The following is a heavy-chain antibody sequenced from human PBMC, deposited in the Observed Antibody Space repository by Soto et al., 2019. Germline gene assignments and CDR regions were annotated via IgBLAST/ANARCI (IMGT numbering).Heavy chain of an antibody. J-gene: IGHJ4*02. Sequence: EVQLLESGGGLVQPGGSLRLSCAASGFTFSSYAMSWVRQAPGKGLEWVSAISGSGGSTYYADSVKGRFTISRDNSKNTLYLQMNSLRAEDTAVYYCAHNGAYYLTRLDYWGQGTLVTVSS. V-gene: IGHV3-23*01. CDR1: GFTFSSYA. CDR3: AHNGAYYLTRLDY. CDR2: ISGSGGST. D-gene: IGHD4-17*01.